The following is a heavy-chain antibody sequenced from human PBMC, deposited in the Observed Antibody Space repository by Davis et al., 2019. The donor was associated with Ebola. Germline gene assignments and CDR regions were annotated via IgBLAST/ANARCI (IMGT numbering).Heavy chain of an antibody. J-gene: IGHJ4*02. CDR3: AKVEGAPFDY. CDR2: INSDGSST. CDR1: GFTFSSYW. Sequence: GESLKISCAASGFTFSSYWMHWVRQAPGKGLVWVSRINSDGSSTSYADSVKGRFTISRDNSKNMLYLQMNSLRAEDTAVYYCAKVEGAPFDYWGQGTLVTVSS. D-gene: IGHD1-1*01. V-gene: IGHV3-74*01.